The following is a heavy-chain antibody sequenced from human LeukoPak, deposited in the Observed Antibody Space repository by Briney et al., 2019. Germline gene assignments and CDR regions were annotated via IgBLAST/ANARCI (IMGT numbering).Heavy chain of an antibody. CDR3: AGERRYLKS. Sequence: SETLSLTCTVSGGSITSSTYYWGWIRQPPGKGLEWIGHIYYGGSTYYNPSLKSRVTISVDTSKNQFSLKLSSVTAADTAVYYCAGERRYLKSWGQGTLVTVSS. CDR2: IYYGGST. J-gene: IGHJ4*02. CDR1: GGSITSSTYY. V-gene: IGHV4-31*03. D-gene: IGHD3-10*01.